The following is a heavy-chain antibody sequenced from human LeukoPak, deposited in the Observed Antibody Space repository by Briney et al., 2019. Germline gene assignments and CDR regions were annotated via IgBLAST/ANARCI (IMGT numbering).Heavy chain of an antibody. CDR2: INPNSGDT. J-gene: IGHJ4*02. D-gene: IGHD3-22*01. CDR1: GYTFTVYF. CDR3: ASGSSFDSSGRGFDY. Sequence: ASVKVSCKASGYTFTVYFIHWLRQAPGRGLEWIGWINPNSGDTSYAQKFQGRVTMTRDTSISTAYMELSRLRFDDTAVYYCASGSSFDSSGRGFDYWGQGTLVTVSS. V-gene: IGHV1-2*02.